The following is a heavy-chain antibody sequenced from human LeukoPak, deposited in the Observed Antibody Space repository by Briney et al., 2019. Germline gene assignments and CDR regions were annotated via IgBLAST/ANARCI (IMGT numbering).Heavy chain of an antibody. CDR2: IYYSGST. V-gene: IGHV4-59*01. J-gene: IGHJ4*02. Sequence: SETLSLTCTVSGGSISSYYWSWIRQPPGKGLEWIGYIYYSGSTNYNPSLKSRVTISVDTSKNQFSLELSSVTAADTAMYYCARGYDSSGYYTGYFDYWGQGTLVTVSS. CDR3: ARGYDSSGYYTGYFDY. CDR1: GGSISSYY. D-gene: IGHD3-22*01.